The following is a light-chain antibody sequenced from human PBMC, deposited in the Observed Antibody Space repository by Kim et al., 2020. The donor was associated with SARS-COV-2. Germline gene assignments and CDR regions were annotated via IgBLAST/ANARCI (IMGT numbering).Light chain of an antibody. CDR1: SSDFGAYNY. Sequence: QSALTQPASVSGSPGQSITVSCTGTSSDFGAYNYVSWYQRHPGKAPKLMIFDVSKRPSGVSNRFSGSKSGNTASLTISGLLAEDEADYYCSSYITSSTLVFGGGTQLTVL. J-gene: IGLJ3*02. V-gene: IGLV2-14*01. CDR3: SSYITSSTLV. CDR2: DVS.